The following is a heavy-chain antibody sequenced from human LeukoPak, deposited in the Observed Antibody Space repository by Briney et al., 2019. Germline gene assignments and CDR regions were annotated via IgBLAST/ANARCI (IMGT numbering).Heavy chain of an antibody. V-gene: IGHV4-59*01. J-gene: IGHJ2*01. CDR1: GGSISSYY. Sequence: PXETLSLTCTVSGGSISSYYWSWIRQPPGKGLEWVGHIYYLGSTNYNPSLKSRVTISIDTSKNYFSLKLNSVIAADTAVYYCARDRPGSYWYFDLWGRGTLVTVSS. D-gene: IGHD3-10*01. CDR2: IYYLGST. CDR3: ARDRPGSYWYFDL.